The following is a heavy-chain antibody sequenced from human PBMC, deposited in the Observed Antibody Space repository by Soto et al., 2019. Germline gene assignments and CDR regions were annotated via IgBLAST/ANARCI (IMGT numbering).Heavy chain of an antibody. D-gene: IGHD2-15*01. V-gene: IGHV1-8*01. J-gene: IGHJ3*01. CDR1: GYTFTSFD. CDR2: MAPFSGNT. Sequence: ASVKVSCKASGYTFTSFDISWLRQATGQGLEWMRWMAPFSGNTGSAQKFQGRITMTRNTSITTAYMELTGLTSDDTAVYYCARGLCTGGTCYGLTFDLWGQGSVVTVSS. CDR3: ARGLCTGGTCYGLTFDL.